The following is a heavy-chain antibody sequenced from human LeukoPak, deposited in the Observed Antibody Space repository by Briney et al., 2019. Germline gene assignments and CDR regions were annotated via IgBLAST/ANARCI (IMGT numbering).Heavy chain of an antibody. J-gene: IGHJ4*02. D-gene: IGHD1-1*01. CDR3: AKETDRPAGVFEN. CDR2: IKSDGSST. CDR1: GFTLSSYW. V-gene: IGHV3-74*01. Sequence: GGSLRLSCAASGFTLSSYWMHWVRQAPGKGLVWVSRIKSDGSSTNFADSVKGRFTISRDNSKNMLYLQMNSLRAEDTAVYYCAKETDRPAGVFENWGQGTRVTVSS.